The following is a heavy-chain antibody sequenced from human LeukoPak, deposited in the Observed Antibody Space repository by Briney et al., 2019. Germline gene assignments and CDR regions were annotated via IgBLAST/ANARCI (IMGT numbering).Heavy chain of an antibody. V-gene: IGHV1-69*04. Sequence: SVKVSCKASRDTFSKYAISWVRQAPGQGLEWMGRIIPILNITHYVQKFQGRVTIAADKSTSTAYMELSSLRSEDTAMYYCARDDDRAREIDYWGQGTLVTVSS. CDR2: IIPILNIT. J-gene: IGHJ4*02. D-gene: IGHD3-22*01. CDR3: ARDDDRAREIDY. CDR1: RDTFSKYA.